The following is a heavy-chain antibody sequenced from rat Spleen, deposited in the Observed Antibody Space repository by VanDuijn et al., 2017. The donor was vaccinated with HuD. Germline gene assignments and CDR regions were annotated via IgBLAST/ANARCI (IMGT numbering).Heavy chain of an antibody. CDR1: GFTFNNYW. D-gene: IGHD5-1*01. J-gene: IGHJ2*01. Sequence: EVQLVESGGGLVQPGRSLKLSCVASGFTFNNYWMTWIRQAPGKGLEWVASITNAAGKVHYPDSVKGRFTISRDNAKSTLYLQMDSLRSEDTATYYCTRENWVLDYWGQGVLVTVSS. CDR3: TRENWVLDY. V-gene: IGHV5-31*01. CDR2: ITNAAGKV.